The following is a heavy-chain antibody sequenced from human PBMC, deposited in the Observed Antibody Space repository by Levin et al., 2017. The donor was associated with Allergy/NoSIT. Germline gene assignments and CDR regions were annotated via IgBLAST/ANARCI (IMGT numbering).Heavy chain of an antibody. D-gene: IGHD3-10*01. CDR1: GGSISSGSYY. V-gene: IGHV4-61*02. J-gene: IGHJ4*02. Sequence: SQTLSLTCKVSGGSISSGSYYWSWIRQPAAQGLEWIGRIYSSGSANYNPSLKSRVTISVDTSKNQFSLKLSSVTAADPAVYYCARAEVGSEHWGQGTLVTVSS. CDR2: IYSSGSA. CDR3: ARAEVGSEH.